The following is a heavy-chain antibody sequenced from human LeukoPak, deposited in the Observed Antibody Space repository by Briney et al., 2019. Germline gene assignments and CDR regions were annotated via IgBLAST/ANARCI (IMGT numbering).Heavy chain of an antibody. CDR3: ARPGDYYDSSGYN. CDR1: GGSISSSSYY. CDR2: IYYSGST. J-gene: IGHJ4*02. V-gene: IGHV4-39*01. Sequence: SETLSLTCTVSGGSISSSSYYWGWIRQPPGKGLEWIGSIYYSGSTYYNPSLKSRVTISVDTSKNQFSLKLSSVTAADTAVYYCARPGDYYDSSGYNWGQGTLVTVSS. D-gene: IGHD3-22*01.